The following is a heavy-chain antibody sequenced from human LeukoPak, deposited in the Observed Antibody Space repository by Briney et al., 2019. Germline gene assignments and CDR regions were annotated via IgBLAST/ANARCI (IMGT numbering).Heavy chain of an antibody. D-gene: IGHD3-10*01. V-gene: IGHV3-48*01. Sequence: PGGSLRLSCAASGFTFSSYSMNWVRQAPGRGLEWVSYISISSSTIYYADSVKGRFTISRDNAKNSVYLQMNSLRAEDTAVYYCARGGSIYYGSGTLDYWGQGTLVTVSS. CDR3: ARGGSIYYGSGTLDY. J-gene: IGHJ4*02. CDR2: ISISSSTI. CDR1: GFTFSSYS.